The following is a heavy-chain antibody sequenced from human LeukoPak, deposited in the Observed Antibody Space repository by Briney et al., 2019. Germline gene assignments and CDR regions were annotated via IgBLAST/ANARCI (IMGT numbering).Heavy chain of an antibody. V-gene: IGHV3-30*18. CDR3: AKDQSIYYYGMDV. Sequence: PGGSLRLSCAASGFTFSSYGMHWVRQAPGKGLEWVAVISYDGSNKYYADSVKGRFTISRDNSKNTLYLQMNSLRAEDTAVYYCAKDQSIYYYGMDVWGQGTTVTVSS. CDR2: ISYDGSNK. J-gene: IGHJ6*02. CDR1: GFTFSSYG.